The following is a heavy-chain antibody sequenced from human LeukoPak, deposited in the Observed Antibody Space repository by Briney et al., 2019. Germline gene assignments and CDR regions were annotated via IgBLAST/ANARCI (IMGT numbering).Heavy chain of an antibody. D-gene: IGHD5-18*01. CDR2: IIPILGIA. CDR3: ARDPDTAYFDY. CDR1: GGTFSSYA. V-gene: IGHV1-69*04. J-gene: IGHJ4*02. Sequence: PVKVSCKASGGTFSSYAISWVRQAPGQGLEWMGRIIPILGIANYARKFQGRVTITADESTSTAYMELSSLRSEDTAVYYCARDPDTAYFDYWGQGTLVTVSS.